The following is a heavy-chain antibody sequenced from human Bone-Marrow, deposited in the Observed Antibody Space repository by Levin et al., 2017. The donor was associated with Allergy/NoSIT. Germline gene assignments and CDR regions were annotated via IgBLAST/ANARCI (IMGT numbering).Heavy chain of an antibody. D-gene: IGHD4-17*01. V-gene: IGHV1-3*01. CDR2: INPGNGDT. CDR1: GYIFTAAYL. J-gene: IGHJ4*02. CDR3: ATLYGDYEDIDW. Sequence: GASVKVSCKASGYIFTAAYLIHWVRQAAGQRLEWMGWINPGNGDTKYSEKFQGRVAFNRDTSANRVHMELSSLRSEDTAMYYCATLYGDYEDIDWWGQGTLVSVSS.